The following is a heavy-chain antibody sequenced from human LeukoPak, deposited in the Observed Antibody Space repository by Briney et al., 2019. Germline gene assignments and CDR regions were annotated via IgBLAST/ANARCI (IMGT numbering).Heavy chain of an antibody. J-gene: IGHJ4*02. CDR3: ARAFHSGSYSAY. Sequence: GESLRLSCTASGFTFSTYWMSWVRQAPGKGLEWVANIKQDGSEKYYVDSVKGRLTISRDNAKNSLYLQMNSLRAEDTAVYYCARAFHSGSYSAYWGQGTLVTVPS. V-gene: IGHV3-7*04. CDR2: IKQDGSEK. D-gene: IGHD3-10*01. CDR1: GFTFSTYW.